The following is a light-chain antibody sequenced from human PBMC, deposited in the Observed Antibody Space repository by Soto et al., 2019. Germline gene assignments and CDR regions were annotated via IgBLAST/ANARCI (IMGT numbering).Light chain of an antibody. CDR1: SSDVGGFSY. J-gene: IGLJ2*01. V-gene: IGLV2-8*01. CDR3: SSYASSNIML. Sequence: QSVLTQPPSASGSPGQSVTISCTGTSSDVGGFSYVSWYQQHPGKAPKFIIYEVSKRPSGVPDRFSGSKSGNTASLIVSGLAAEDEAYYYCSSYASSNIMLFGGGTKLTVL. CDR2: EVS.